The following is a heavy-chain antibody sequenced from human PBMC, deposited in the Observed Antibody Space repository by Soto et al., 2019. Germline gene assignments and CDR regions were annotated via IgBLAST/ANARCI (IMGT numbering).Heavy chain of an antibody. D-gene: IGHD4-17*01. CDR3: ARDLPSTVTTPVYFDY. V-gene: IGHV1-69*08. CDR1: GGTFSSYT. Sequence: QVQLVQSGAEVKKPGSSVKVSCKASGGTFSSYTISWVRQAPGQGLEWMGRIIPILGIANYAQKFQGRVTITAVKSTSTAYMELSSLRSEDTAVYYCARDLPSTVTTPVYFDYWGQGTLVTVSS. J-gene: IGHJ4*02. CDR2: IIPILGIA.